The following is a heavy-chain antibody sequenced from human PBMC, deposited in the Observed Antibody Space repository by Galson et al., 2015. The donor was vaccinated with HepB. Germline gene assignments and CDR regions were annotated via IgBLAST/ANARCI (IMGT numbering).Heavy chain of an antibody. CDR1: GSTFSSYS. J-gene: IGHJ6*02. Sequence: SLRLSCAASGSTFSSYSMNWVRQAPGKGLEWVSSISSSSSYIYYADSVKGRFTISRDNAKNSLYLQMNSLRAEDTAVYYCARDNPGYSSSWYNYYYYGMDVWGQGTTVTVSS. CDR3: ARDNPGYSSSWYNYYYYGMDV. CDR2: ISSSSSYI. V-gene: IGHV3-21*01. D-gene: IGHD6-13*01.